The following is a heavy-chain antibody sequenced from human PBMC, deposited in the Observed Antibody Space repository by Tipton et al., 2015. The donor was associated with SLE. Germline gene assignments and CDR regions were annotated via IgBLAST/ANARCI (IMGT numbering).Heavy chain of an antibody. CDR2: IHPSGST. V-gene: IGHV4-31*03. CDR1: GGSISSGSDY. CDR3: VTGRDPYKLGY. D-gene: IGHD5-24*01. J-gene: IGHJ4*02. Sequence: TLSLTCTDSGGSISSGSDYWSWIRQHPGEGLEWIGCIHPSGSTHYNPSLKSRPFMSLDTSKNQFSLSLSSVTAADTAVYFCVTGRDPYKLGYWGQGALVTVSS.